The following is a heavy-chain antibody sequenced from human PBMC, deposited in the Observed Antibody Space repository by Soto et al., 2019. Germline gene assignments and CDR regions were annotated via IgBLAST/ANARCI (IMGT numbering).Heavy chain of an antibody. J-gene: IGHJ5*02. CDR2: INHSGST. CDR3: ARGRRDYYGSGSYYGWFDP. D-gene: IGHD3-10*01. V-gene: IGHV4-34*01. Sequence: SETLSLTCAVYGGSFSGYYWSWIRQPPGKGLEWIGEINHSGSTNYNPSLKSRVTISVDTSKNQFSLKLSSVTAADTAVYYCARGRRDYYGSGSYYGWFDPWGQGTLVTVSS. CDR1: GGSFSGYY.